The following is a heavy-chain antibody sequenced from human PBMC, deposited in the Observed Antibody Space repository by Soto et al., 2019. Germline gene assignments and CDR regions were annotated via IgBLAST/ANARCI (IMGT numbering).Heavy chain of an antibody. CDR2: IIPILGIA. V-gene: IGHV1-69*02. J-gene: IGHJ4*02. CDR3: ASVTSFVDGYRTGY. Sequence: QVQLVQSGAEVKKPGSSVKVSCKASGGTFSSYTISWVRQAPGQGLEWMGRIIPILGIANYAQKFQGRVTITADKSTSTAYMELSSLRSEDTAVYYCASVTSFVDGYRTGYWGQGTLVTVSS. D-gene: IGHD5-12*01. CDR1: GGTFSSYT.